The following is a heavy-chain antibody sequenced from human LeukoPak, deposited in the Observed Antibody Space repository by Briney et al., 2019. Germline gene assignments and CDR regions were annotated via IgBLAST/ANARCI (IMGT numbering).Heavy chain of an antibody. CDR2: ITSTSSYI. CDR1: GFTFSSYS. CDR3: ARFSGYDYYLSWPRSQLGDHPVDY. J-gene: IGHJ4*02. V-gene: IGHV3-21*04. Sequence: GGSLRLSCAASGFTFSSYSLNWVRQAPGEGLEWVSSITSTSSYIYYADSVKGRFTISRDNAKNSLYLQMNSLRAEDTAVYYCARFSGYDYYLSWPRSQLGDHPVDYWGQGTLVTVSS. D-gene: IGHD5-12*01.